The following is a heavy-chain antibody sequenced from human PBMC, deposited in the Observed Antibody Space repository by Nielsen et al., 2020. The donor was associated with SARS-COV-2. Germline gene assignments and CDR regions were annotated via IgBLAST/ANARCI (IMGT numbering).Heavy chain of an antibody. CDR1: GYTFTSYG. D-gene: IGHD3-16*01. J-gene: IGHJ6*02. V-gene: IGHV1-18*01. Sequence: ASVKVSCKASGYTFTSYGISWVRQAPGQGLEWMGWISAYNGNTNYAQKLQGRVTMTTDTSTSTAYMELRSLRSDDTAVHYCARDWARPPRDYYYGMDVWGQGTTVTVSS. CDR3: ARDWARPPRDYYYGMDV. CDR2: ISAYNGNT.